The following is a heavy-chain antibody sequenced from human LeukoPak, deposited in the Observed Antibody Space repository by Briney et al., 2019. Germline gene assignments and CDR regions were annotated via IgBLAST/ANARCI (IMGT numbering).Heavy chain of an antibody. CDR3: ARRRYYDGSGYLE. Sequence: SETLSLTCSVSGDSVSRSDSYWDWIRQPPGKGLEWIGTIYYSGRTYYSPSLKSRVTMSVDPSNNQFSLNLRSVTAADTALYYCARRRYYDGSGYLEWGQGTLLSASP. J-gene: IGHJ1*01. CDR2: IYYSGRT. D-gene: IGHD3-22*01. CDR1: GDSVSRSDSY. V-gene: IGHV4-39*01.